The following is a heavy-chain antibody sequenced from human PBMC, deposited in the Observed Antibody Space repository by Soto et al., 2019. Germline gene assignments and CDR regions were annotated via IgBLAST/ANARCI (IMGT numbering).Heavy chain of an antibody. D-gene: IGHD3-3*01. CDR1: GFSFSTYA. V-gene: IGHV3-30-3*01. J-gene: IGHJ6*02. CDR2: ISYDGSNK. Sequence: QVQLVESGGGVVQPGRSLRLSCAASGFSFSTYAMHWVRQAPGKGLDWVAVISYDGSNKYYADSVKGRFTISRDNSKNTLYLQMNSLRPEDTAVFYCARDLTIFGVVRYGLDVWGQGTTVTVSS. CDR3: ARDLTIFGVVRYGLDV.